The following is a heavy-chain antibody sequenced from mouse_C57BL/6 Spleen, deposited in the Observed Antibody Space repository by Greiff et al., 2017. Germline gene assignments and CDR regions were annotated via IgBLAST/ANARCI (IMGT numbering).Heavy chain of an antibody. V-gene: IGHV1-15*01. CDR2: IDPETGGT. CDR1: GYTFTDYE. D-gene: IGHD1-1*01. J-gene: IGHJ2*01. CDR3: TRSHYGSSYGDY. Sequence: LVESGAELVRPGASVTLSCKASGYTFTDYEMHWVKQSPVHGLEWIGAIDPETGGTAYNQKFKGKAILTADKSSSTAYMELRSLTSEDSAVYYCTRSHYGSSYGDYWGQGTTLTVSS.